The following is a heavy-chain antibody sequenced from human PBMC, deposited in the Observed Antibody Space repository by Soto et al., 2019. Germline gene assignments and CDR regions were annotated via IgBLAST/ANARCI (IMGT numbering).Heavy chain of an antibody. CDR2: IGGSGRTT. J-gene: IGHJ4*02. V-gene: IGHV3-23*01. Sequence: EVQLLESGGGLVQPGGSLSLSCAASAFTFNNYAMSWVRQAPGKGLEWVSGIGGSGRTTYYADSVKGRFTIPRDNSNNSRLMQMKSLRPKETAVYYCGKSCYPDTSVNFSEYGGQGTLVTV. D-gene: IGHD3-22*01. CDR1: AFTFNNYA. CDR3: GKSCYPDTSVNFSEY.